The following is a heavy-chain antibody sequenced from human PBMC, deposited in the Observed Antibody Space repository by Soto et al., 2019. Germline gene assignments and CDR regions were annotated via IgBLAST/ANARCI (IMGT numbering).Heavy chain of an antibody. J-gene: IGHJ4*02. D-gene: IGHD5-12*01. CDR2: ISYDGSNK. CDR1: GFTFSSYA. CDR3: ARDRGQGARATDYFDY. Sequence: QVQLVESGGGVVQPGRSLRLSCAASGFTFSSYAMHWVRQAPGKGLEWVAVISYDGSNKYYADSVKGRFTISRDNSKNTLYLQMNSLRAEDTAVYYCARDRGQGARATDYFDYWGQGTLVTVSS. V-gene: IGHV3-30-3*01.